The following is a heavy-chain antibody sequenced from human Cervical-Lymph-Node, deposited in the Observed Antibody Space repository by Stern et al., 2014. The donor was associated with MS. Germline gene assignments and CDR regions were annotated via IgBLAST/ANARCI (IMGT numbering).Heavy chain of an antibody. V-gene: IGHV3-30*18. CDR1: GFTFSSYG. CDR3: AKTGYSSSWHADY. J-gene: IGHJ4*02. CDR2: ISYDGSNK. Sequence: QVQLGQSGGGVVQPGRSLRLSCAASGFTFSSYGMHWVRQAPGKGLEWVALISYDGSNKHYADSVKGRFTISRDNSKNTLYLQMNSLRAEDTAVYYCAKTGYSSSWHADYWGQGTLVTVSS. D-gene: IGHD6-13*01.